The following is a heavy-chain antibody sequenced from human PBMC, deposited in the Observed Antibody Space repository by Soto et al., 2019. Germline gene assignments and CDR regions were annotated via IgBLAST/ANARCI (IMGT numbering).Heavy chain of an antibody. V-gene: IGHV4-30-4*01. CDR3: ASARSGAYVPD. Sequence: QVQLQESGPGLVKPSQTLSLTCTVFGGSVSSGDDYWSWIRQPPGKGLEWIGSVPYSGETDYNPSHKGXXAXFXXTPMNEFSLRVSSVTDADTAVYYCASARSGAYVPDWGQGTLVTVSS. D-gene: IGHD4-17*01. CDR2: VPYSGET. CDR1: GGSVSSGDDY. J-gene: IGHJ4*02.